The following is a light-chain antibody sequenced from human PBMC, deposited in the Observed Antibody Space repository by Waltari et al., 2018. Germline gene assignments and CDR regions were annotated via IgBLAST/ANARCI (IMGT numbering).Light chain of an antibody. CDR2: EVT. Sequence: QSALTQPASVSGSPGQSITIPCTGTSSDVGGYNHVSWYQHQPGKAPKLLILEVTNRPSGISNRFSGSKSGNTASLTISGLQAEDEGEYYCSSFTTIGTLVVFGGGTKVTVL. J-gene: IGLJ2*01. V-gene: IGLV2-14*01. CDR3: SSFTTIGTLVV. CDR1: SSDVGGYNH.